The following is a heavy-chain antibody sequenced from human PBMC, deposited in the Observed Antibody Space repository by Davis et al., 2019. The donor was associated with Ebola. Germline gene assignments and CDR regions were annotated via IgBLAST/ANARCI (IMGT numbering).Heavy chain of an antibody. V-gene: IGHV4-59*08. CDR1: GGSISGYY. CDR2: IHYSGGP. J-gene: IGHJ4*02. CDR3: ARMGYNSGGYYYDIDY. D-gene: IGHD3-22*01. Sequence: MPSETLSLTCTVSGGSISGYYWSWIRQHPGRGLEWIGYIHYSGGPNYNPSLKSRVTISVDTSMNQLSLKLSSVTAADTAVYYCARMGYNSGGYYYDIDYWGQGTLVTVSS.